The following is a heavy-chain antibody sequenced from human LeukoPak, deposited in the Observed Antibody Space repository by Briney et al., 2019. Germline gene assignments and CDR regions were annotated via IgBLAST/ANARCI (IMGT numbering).Heavy chain of an antibody. J-gene: IGHJ4*02. Sequence: SETLSLTCKVSGGSISNSNYYWSWIRQPPGKELEWLASINYGGTTYYNPSLKSRVTISVDTSKNQFSLRLSSVTAADTAVYHCARYVVYGSGKYYFDYWGQGSLVTVSS. V-gene: IGHV4-39*01. CDR3: ARYVVYGSGKYYFDY. D-gene: IGHD3-10*01. CDR1: GGSISNSNYY. CDR2: INYGGTT.